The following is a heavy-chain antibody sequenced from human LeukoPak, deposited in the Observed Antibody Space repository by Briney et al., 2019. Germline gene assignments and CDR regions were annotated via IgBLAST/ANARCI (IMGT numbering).Heavy chain of an antibody. D-gene: IGHD2-21*02. J-gene: IGHJ4*02. CDR1: GFTFSSYW. V-gene: IGHV3-7*01. Sequence: PGGSLRLSCAASGFTFSSYWMTWVRQAPGKGLEWVANIKQDGSEKYYVDSVKGRFTISRDNAKNSLYLQMNSLRAEDTAVYYCARDQGGGDLWYWGQGTLVTVSS. CDR3: ARDQGGGDLWY. CDR2: IKQDGSEK.